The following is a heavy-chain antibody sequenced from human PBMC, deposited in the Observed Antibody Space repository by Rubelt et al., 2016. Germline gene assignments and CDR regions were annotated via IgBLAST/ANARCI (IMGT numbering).Heavy chain of an antibody. J-gene: IGHJ4*02. V-gene: IGHV3-64D*06. CDR1: GFTFSSFH. D-gene: IGHD6-19*01. CDR3: AEDGGVYSSGWYGIDY. Sequence: VESGGGLVQPGGSLRLSCAASGFTFSSFHMHWVRQAPGKGPEYVSAISANGDTTWYPDSVKGRFTISRDNSKNTLFLQMSSLGPEDTAGYYGAEDGGVYSSGWYGIDYWGQGTLVTVSS. CDR2: ISANGDTT.